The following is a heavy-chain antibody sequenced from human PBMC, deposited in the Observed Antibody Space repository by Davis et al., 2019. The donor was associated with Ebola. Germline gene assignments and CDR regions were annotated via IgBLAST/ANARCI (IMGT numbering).Heavy chain of an antibody. D-gene: IGHD3-16*01. CDR3: ATLGDFDY. J-gene: IGHJ4*02. Sequence: MPSETLSLTCTVSGYSISSGYYWGWIRQPPGKGLEWIGSIYHSGSTAYNPSLKRRVTMSLDTSRNQISLKLSSVTAADTAVYYCATLGDFDYWGQGTLVTVSS. CDR1: GYSISSGYY. V-gene: IGHV4-38-2*02. CDR2: IYHSGST.